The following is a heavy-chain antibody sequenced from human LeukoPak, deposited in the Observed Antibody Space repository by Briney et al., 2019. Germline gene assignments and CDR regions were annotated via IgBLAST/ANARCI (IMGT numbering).Heavy chain of an antibody. CDR1: GDSVSSNSAA. Sequence: SQTLSLTCAISGDSVSSNSAAWTWIRQSPSRGLEWLGRTYFRSKWYNDYAVSVKSRITIIPDTSKNQFSLQLNCVTPEDTAVYYCARVKRSSGYPDYWGQGTLVTVSS. D-gene: IGHD3-22*01. CDR3: ARVKRSSGYPDY. V-gene: IGHV6-1*01. CDR2: TYFRSKWYN. J-gene: IGHJ4*02.